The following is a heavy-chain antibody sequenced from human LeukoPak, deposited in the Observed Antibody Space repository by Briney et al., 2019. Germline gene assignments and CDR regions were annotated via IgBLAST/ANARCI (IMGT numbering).Heavy chain of an antibody. CDR3: ARDCSSTSCYIWGDYFDY. J-gene: IGHJ4*01. D-gene: IGHD2-2*01. Sequence: GGTLTLSCAASGFTIGTFWMNWVRQAPGKGLEWVANINQDGSDKYYMESVKGRFTIYRDNANNSLDLQMTGLRVEDTAICCCARDCSSTSCYIWGDYFDYWGHGTLVTVSS. CDR2: INQDGSDK. V-gene: IGHV3-7*01. CDR1: GFTIGTFW.